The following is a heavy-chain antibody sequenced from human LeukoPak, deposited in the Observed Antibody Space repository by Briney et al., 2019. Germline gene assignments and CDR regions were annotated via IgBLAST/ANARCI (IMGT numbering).Heavy chain of an antibody. CDR3: AKALRTSYYTSFDS. J-gene: IGHJ4*02. CDR2: ISDGGGST. D-gene: IGHD2-2*02. CDR1: GFTFSSYA. Sequence: GGSLRLSCAASGFTFSSYAMSWVRQAPGRGLEWVSGISDGGGSTYYADSVKGRFTISRDNSKNTVYLQMNSLRAEDTAIYYCAKALRTSYYTSFDSWGQGTLVTASS. V-gene: IGHV3-23*01.